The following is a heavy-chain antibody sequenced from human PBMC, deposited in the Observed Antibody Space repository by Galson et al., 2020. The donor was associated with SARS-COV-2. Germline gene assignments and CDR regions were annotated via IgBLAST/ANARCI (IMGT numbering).Heavy chain of an antibody. J-gene: IGHJ6*02. D-gene: IGHD3-22*01. CDR1: GFTFSSYG. CDR2: ISYDGSNK. Sequence: GESLKISCAASGFTFSSYGMHWVRQAPGKGLEWVAVISYDGSNKYYADSVKGRFTISRDNSKNTLYLQMNSLRAEDTAVYYCAKDREVVVIASAGMDVWGQGTTVTVSS. CDR3: AKDREVVVIASAGMDV. V-gene: IGHV3-30*18.